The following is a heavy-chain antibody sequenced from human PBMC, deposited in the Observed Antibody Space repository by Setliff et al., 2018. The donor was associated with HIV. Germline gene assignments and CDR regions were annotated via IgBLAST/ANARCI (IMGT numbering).Heavy chain of an antibody. J-gene: IGHJ6*03. Sequence: PSETLSLTCTVSPVSISSTSYYWVWIRQPPGKGLGWIGNIHYTGTGFYNPALRSRVTISVDTSKNQFSLKLTSVTAADTAIYYCARSNLESGDGYFDYYSYYIDVWAEGTTVTVSS. V-gene: IGHV4-39*07. D-gene: IGHD2-21*01. CDR1: PVSISSTSYY. CDR2: IHYTGTG. CDR3: ARSNLESGDGYFDYYSYYIDV.